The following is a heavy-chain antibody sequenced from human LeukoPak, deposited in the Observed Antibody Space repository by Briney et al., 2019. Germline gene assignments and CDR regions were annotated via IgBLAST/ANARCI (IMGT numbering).Heavy chain of an antibody. CDR2: ISGSGGST. Sequence: GGSLRLSCAASGLTFSSYAMSWVRQAPGKGLEWVSAISGSGGSTYYADSVKGRFTISRDNSKNTLYLQMNSLRAEDTAVYYCAKDTSYSSSWSVWWFDPWGQGTLVTVSS. CDR1: GLTFSSYA. D-gene: IGHD6-13*01. J-gene: IGHJ5*02. CDR3: AKDTSYSSSWSVWWFDP. V-gene: IGHV3-23*01.